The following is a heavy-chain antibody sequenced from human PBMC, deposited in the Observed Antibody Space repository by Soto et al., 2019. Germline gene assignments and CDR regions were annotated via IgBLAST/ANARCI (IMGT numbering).Heavy chain of an antibody. D-gene: IGHD3-10*01. V-gene: IGHV1-2*04. Sequence: ASVKVSCKASGYTFTGYYMHWVRQAPGQGLEWMGWINPNSGGTNYAQKFQGWVTMTRDTSISTAYMELSRLRSDDTAVYYCARDEKLLWFGASYYYYGMDVWGQGTTVTVSS. CDR2: INPNSGGT. CDR1: GYTFTGYY. CDR3: ARDEKLLWFGASYYYYGMDV. J-gene: IGHJ6*02.